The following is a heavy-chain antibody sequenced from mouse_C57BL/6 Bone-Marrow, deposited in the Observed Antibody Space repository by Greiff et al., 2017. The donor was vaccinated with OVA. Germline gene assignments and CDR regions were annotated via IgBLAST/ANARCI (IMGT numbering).Heavy chain of an antibody. Sequence: EVQRVESGGGLVQPGGSLKLSCAASGFTFSDYYMYWVRQTPEKRLEWVAYISNGGGSTYYPDTVKGRFTISRDNAKNTLYLQMSRLKSEDTAMYYCASRDGGRYYAMDYWGQGTSVTVSS. CDR1: GFTFSDYY. D-gene: IGHD3-3*01. CDR2: ISNGGGST. J-gene: IGHJ4*01. CDR3: ASRDGGRYYAMDY. V-gene: IGHV5-12*01.